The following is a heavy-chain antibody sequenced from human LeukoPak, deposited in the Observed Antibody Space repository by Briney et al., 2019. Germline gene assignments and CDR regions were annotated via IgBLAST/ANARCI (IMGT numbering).Heavy chain of an antibody. CDR1: GGTFKNSA. J-gene: IGHJ5*02. CDR2: IMPLFGTA. Sequence: AASVKVFCKTSGGTFKNSAISWVRQAPGQGLEWLGGIMPLFGTAGYAQKFQGRVTITKDESTRTVYLELTSLTSDDTAVYYCARDVHGDYGSGWFDPWGQGTLVSVSS. CDR3: ARDVHGDYGSGWFDP. D-gene: IGHD4-17*01. V-gene: IGHV1-69*05.